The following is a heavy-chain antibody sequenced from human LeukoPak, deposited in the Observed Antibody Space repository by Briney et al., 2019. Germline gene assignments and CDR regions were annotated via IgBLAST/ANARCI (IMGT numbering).Heavy chain of an antibody. Sequence: PGGSLRLSCAASGFTFSSYGMHWVRQALGKGLEWVAVISYDGSNKYYADSVKGRFTISRDNAESSLYLQMNSLRAEDTAVYYCVRNLAVAGTCFDSWGQGTLVTVSS. V-gene: IGHV3-30*03. CDR2: ISYDGSNK. CDR3: VRNLAVAGTCFDS. J-gene: IGHJ4*02. D-gene: IGHD6-19*01. CDR1: GFTFSSYG.